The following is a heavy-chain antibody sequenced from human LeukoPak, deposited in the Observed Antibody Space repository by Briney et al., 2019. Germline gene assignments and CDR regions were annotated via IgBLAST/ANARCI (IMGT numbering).Heavy chain of an antibody. CDR3: ATYSSSWPDNDAFDI. J-gene: IGHJ3*02. D-gene: IGHD6-13*01. CDR1: GFTLNSYW. Sequence: GGSLRLSCTGSGFTLNSYWIHWVRQAPGKGLVWVSRIKSDGSSKTYADSVKGPFTISRDNAKNTMYLQMNSLRAEDTAVYYCATYSSSWPDNDAFDIWGQGKKVTVSS. V-gene: IGHV3-74*03. CDR2: IKSDGSSK.